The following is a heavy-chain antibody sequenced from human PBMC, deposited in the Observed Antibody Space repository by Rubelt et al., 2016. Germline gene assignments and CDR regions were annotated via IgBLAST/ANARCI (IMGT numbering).Heavy chain of an antibody. CDR1: GGTFSSYA. V-gene: IGHV1-69*04. CDR2: IIPILGIA. CDR3: ARDRCSDTAMDYYYYGMDV. D-gene: IGHD5-18*01. Sequence: GQSGAEVKKPGSSVKVSCKASGGTFSSYAISWVRQAPGQGLEWMGRIIPILGIANYAQKFQGRVTITADKSTSTAYMELSSLRAEDTAVYYCARDRCSDTAMDYYYYGMDVWGQGTTVTVSS. J-gene: IGHJ6*02.